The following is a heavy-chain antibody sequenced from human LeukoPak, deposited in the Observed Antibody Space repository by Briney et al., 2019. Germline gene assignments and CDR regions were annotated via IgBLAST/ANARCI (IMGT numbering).Heavy chain of an antibody. V-gene: IGHV4-39*01. CDR2: IYYSGST. CDR3: ARHRSSSWRSFDY. D-gene: IGHD6-13*01. J-gene: IGHJ4*02. CDR1: GGSISSSSYY. Sequence: SETLSLTCTVSGGSISSSSYYWGWIRQPPGKGLEWIGSIYYSGSTYYNSSLKSRVTISVDTSKNQFSLKLSSVTAADTAAYYCARHRSSSWRSFDYWGQGTLVTVSS.